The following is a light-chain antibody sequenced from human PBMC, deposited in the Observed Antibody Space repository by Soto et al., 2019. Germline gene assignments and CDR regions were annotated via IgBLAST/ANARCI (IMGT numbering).Light chain of an antibody. V-gene: IGKV1-5*01. CDR2: DVS. J-gene: IGKJ1*01. CDR3: QQYNTDSPWT. Sequence: DIQLTQSPSSLSASVGDRVIITCRASQSISGGLAWYQKKPEKAPRLLIYDVSGLQSGVPSRFSGSGSGTEFTLTVSNLHLEDFATYYCQQYNTDSPWTFGQGTKVDIK. CDR1: QSISGG.